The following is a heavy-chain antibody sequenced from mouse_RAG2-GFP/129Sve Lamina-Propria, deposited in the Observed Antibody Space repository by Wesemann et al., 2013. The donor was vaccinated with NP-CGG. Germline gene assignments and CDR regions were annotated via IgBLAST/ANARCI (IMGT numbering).Heavy chain of an antibody. J-gene: IGHJ2*01. D-gene: IGHD3-3*01. Sequence: EVQLQQSGPELVKPGASVKISCKASGYTFTDYYMNWVKQSHGKSLEWIGDINPNNGGTSYNQKFKGKATLTVDKSSSTAYMELRSLTSEDSAVYYCAREGPRYFDYWGQGTTLTVSS. CDR1: GYTFTDYY. CDR2: INPNNGGT. V-gene: IGHV1-26*01. CDR3: AREGPRYFDY.